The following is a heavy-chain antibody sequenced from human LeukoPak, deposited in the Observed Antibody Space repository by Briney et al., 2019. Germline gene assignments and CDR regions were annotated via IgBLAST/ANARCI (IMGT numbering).Heavy chain of an antibody. Sequence: SETLSLTCNVFGVSISNYFWSWLRQPAGKGLEWIGRFYASGTTYYNPSLRSRVTLSMDTSKNHFSLKLTSVTAADTAVYYCARTHCGGGSCDTFDPWGQGTLVTISS. D-gene: IGHD2-21*01. CDR2: FYASGTT. CDR3: ARTHCGGGSCDTFDP. J-gene: IGHJ5*02. CDR1: GVSISNYF. V-gene: IGHV4-4*07.